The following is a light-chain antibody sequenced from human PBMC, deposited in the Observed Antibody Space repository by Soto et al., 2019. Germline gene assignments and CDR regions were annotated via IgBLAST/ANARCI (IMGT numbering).Light chain of an antibody. V-gene: IGLV1-51*01. CDR3: ATWDSSLSGFV. Sequence: QSVLTQPPSVSAAPGQKATISCSGSGSNIGENYVSCYQQLPGTAPKLLIYDTNKRPSGIPDRFSGSKSGTSATLGITGLQTGDEADYYCATWDSSLSGFVFGSGTKVTVL. CDR1: GSNIGENY. CDR2: DTN. J-gene: IGLJ1*01.